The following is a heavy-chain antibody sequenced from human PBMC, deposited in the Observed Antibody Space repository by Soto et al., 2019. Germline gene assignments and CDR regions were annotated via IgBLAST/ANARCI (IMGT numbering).Heavy chain of an antibody. V-gene: IGHV3-23*01. D-gene: IGHD3-22*01. CDR2: ISGSGGST. CDR1: GFTFSSYA. Sequence: GGSLRLSCAASGFTFSSYAMSWVRQAPGKGLEWVSAISGSGGSTYYADSVKGRFTISRDNSKNTLYLQMNSLRAEDTAVYYCAKARGELGRGGSGYYLYYYYGMDVWGQGTTVTVSS. J-gene: IGHJ6*02. CDR3: AKARGELGRGGSGYYLYYYYGMDV.